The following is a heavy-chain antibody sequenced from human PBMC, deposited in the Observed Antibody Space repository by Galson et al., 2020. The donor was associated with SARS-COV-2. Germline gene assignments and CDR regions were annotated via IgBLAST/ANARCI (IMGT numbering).Heavy chain of an antibody. J-gene: IGHJ2*01. V-gene: IGHV3-21*01. CDR1: GLTFTKYT. CDR2: MSSSGSQI. D-gene: IGHD6-13*01. CDR3: AKAVGTAAVYYWYFDL. Sequence: KIGESLKISCAASGLTFTKYTMNWVRQAPGKGPEWLSSMSSSGSQIFYAASVRGRFTISRDNAKNSLYLQVNSVRAEDTAVYYCAKAVGTAAVYYWYFDLWGRGTLVTVSS.